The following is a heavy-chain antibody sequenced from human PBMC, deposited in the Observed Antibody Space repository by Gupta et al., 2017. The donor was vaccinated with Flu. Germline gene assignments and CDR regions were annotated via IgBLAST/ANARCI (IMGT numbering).Heavy chain of an antibody. D-gene: IGHD3-10*01. J-gene: IGHJ6*02. CDR2: INHSGST. V-gene: IGHV4-34*01. CDR3: ARAGGSGRDNYYGMDV. Sequence: QVQLQQWGAGLLKPSETLSLPCAVYGGSFSGYYWSWIRQPPGKGLEWIGEINHSGSTNYNPSLKSRVTISVDTSKNQFSLKLSSVTAAETAVYYCARAGGSGRDNYYGMDVWGHGTTVTVSS. CDR1: GGSFSGYY.